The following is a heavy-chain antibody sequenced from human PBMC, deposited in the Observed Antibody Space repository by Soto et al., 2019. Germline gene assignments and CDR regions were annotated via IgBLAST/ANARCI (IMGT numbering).Heavy chain of an antibody. CDR3: AKDRILEPTYYSYYYYMDV. CDR2: ISYDGSNK. V-gene: IGHV3-30*18. D-gene: IGHD2-15*01. J-gene: IGHJ6*03. Sequence: QVQLVESGGGVVQPGRSLRLSCAASGFTFSSYGMHWVRQAPGKGLEWVAVISYDGSNKYYADSVKGRFTISRDNSKKTLYLQMNSLRAEDTAVYYCAKDRILEPTYYSYYYYMDVWGKGTTVTVSS. CDR1: GFTFSSYG.